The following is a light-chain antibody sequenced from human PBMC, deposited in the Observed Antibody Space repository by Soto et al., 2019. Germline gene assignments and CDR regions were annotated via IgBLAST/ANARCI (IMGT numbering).Light chain of an antibody. J-gene: IGLJ1*01. CDR3: NSITTSTTIRLV. CDR1: SSDIGAYDY. V-gene: IGLV2-14*01. CDR2: DVN. Sequence: QSALTQPASVSGSPGQSITISCTGTSSDIGAYDYVSWYQQFPGKVPKLIIHDVNNRPSGVSNRFSGSKSGNTASLTISGRQPEDEGDYYCNSITTSTTIRLVFGTGTNLTVL.